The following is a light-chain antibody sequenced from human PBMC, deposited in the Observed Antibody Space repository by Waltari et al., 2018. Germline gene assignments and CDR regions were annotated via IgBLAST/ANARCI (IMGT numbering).Light chain of an antibody. CDR3: QQYYSTPYT. Sequence: DIVMTQSPDSLAVSLGERATINCTSSQNVLYSSNNKNYLAWYQQKPGQSPNLLIYWASTRESGVTDRFSGSGSGTDFTLTISSLQAEDVAVYYCQQYYSTPYTFGQGTKLEIK. CDR1: QNVLYSSNNKNY. J-gene: IGKJ2*01. V-gene: IGKV4-1*01. CDR2: WAS.